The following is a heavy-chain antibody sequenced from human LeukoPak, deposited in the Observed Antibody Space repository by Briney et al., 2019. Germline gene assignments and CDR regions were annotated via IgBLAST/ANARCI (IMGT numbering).Heavy chain of an antibody. J-gene: IGHJ4*02. V-gene: IGHV3-53*01. CDR3: ASMEPAAPKSYYFDY. CDR2: IYSDGTT. CDR1: GLTVSGNY. Sequence: PGGSLRLSCAASGLTVSGNYMSWVRQAPGKGLEWVSLIYSDGTTYYADSVKGRFTISRDNSKNTLYLQMNTLTAEDTAVYYCASMEPAAPKSYYFDYWGQGTLVTVSS. D-gene: IGHD2-2*01.